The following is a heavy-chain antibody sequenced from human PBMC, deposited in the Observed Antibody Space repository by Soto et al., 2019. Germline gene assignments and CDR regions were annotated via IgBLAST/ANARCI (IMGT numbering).Heavy chain of an antibody. V-gene: IGHV3-73*02. J-gene: IGHJ4*02. CDR3: ISHSPEDMIRT. D-gene: IGHD2-15*01. CDR1: GFTFSGSS. CDR2: IRNKANSYAT. Sequence: EVQLVESGGGLVQPGGSLKLSCAASGFTFSGSSVHWVRQASGKGLECVGRIRNKANSYATAYAASVRGRFTISRDDSKNTAFLQMNSLNTEDTAVYYCISHSPEDMIRTWGQGTLVTVSS.